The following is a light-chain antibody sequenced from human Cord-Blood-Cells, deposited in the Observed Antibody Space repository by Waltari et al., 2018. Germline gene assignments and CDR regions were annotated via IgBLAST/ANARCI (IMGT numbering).Light chain of an antibody. CDR3: SSYTSSSTVV. V-gene: IGLV2-14*01. CDR2: DVS. J-gene: IGLJ2*01. CDR1: SSDVGGYHY. Sequence: QSALTPPASVSGSPGQSITIPCTGTSSDVGGYHYVSWYQQHPGKAPKLMIYDVSKRPSGVSNRFSGSKSGNTASLTISGLQAEDEADYYCSSYTSSSTVVFGGGTK.